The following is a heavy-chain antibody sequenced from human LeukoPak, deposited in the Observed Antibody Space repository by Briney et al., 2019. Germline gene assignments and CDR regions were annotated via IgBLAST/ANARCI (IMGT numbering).Heavy chain of an antibody. V-gene: IGHV3-23*01. D-gene: IGHD3-9*01. CDR1: GFTFSSYA. CDR2: ISGSGGST. J-gene: IGHJ3*02. CDR3: AKGASYYDILTGYYIDGAFDI. Sequence: GGSLRLSCTASGFTFSSYAMSWVRQAPGKGLEWVSAISGSGGSTYYADSVKGRFTISRDNSKNTLYLQMNSLRAEDTAVYYCAKGASYYDILTGYYIDGAFDIWGQGTMVTVSS.